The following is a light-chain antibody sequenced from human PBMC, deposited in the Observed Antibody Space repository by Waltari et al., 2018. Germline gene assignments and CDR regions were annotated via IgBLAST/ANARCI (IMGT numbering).Light chain of an antibody. CDR2: SNN. Sequence: QSVLTQPPSASGTPGPRVTISCSGSSSNIGSSFVSWYQHLPGTAPKLLIYSNNQRPSGVPDRFSGSKSGTSASLAISGLRSEDEADYYCATWDDSLSGRVFGGGTKLTVL. V-gene: IGLV1-47*01. CDR1: SSNIGSSF. CDR3: ATWDDSLSGRV. J-gene: IGLJ3*02.